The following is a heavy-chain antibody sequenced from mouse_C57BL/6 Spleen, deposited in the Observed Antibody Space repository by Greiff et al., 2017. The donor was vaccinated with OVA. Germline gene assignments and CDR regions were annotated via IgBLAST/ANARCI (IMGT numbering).Heavy chain of an antibody. V-gene: IGHV3-6*01. CDR3: ARGDDYDSAWFAY. CDR1: GYSITSGYY. CDR2: ISYDGSN. D-gene: IGHD2-4*01. J-gene: IGHJ3*01. Sequence: EVKLQESGPGLVKPSQSLSLPCSVTGYSITSGYYWNWIRQFPGNKLEWMGYISYDGSNNYNPSLKNRISITRDTSKNQFFLKLNSVTTEDTATYYCARGDDYDSAWFAYWGQGTLVTVSA.